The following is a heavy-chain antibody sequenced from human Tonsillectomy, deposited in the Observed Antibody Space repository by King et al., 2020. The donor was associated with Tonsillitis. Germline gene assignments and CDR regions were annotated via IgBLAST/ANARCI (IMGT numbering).Heavy chain of an antibody. J-gene: IGHJ3*02. Sequence: VQLVQSGAEVKKPGASVKVSCKASGYTFTTYGISWVRQAPGQGLEWMGWISAYNGNTNYPQKLQGRVTMTTETSTSTAYMELRSLRSDDTAVYYCGRTKLLWFGKLSTLETFDIWGQGTMVTVSS. V-gene: IGHV1-18*01. D-gene: IGHD3-10*01. CDR2: ISAYNGNT. CDR1: GYTFTTYG. CDR3: GRTKLLWFGKLSTLETFDI.